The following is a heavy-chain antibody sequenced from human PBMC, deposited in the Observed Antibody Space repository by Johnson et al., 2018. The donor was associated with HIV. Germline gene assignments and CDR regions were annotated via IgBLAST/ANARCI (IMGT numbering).Heavy chain of an antibody. D-gene: IGHD4-17*01. J-gene: IGHJ3*02. V-gene: IGHV3-30*03. Sequence: QVQLVESGGGVVQPGRSLRLSCAASGFTFSDYGIHWVRQAPGKGLAGVAVIASDESYKHYGDSVKRRFTVSKDNSKNTLYLQMNSLRVEATAVYYCARVSSSVTTARYGAFDIWGQGTMVIVSS. CDR3: ARVSSSVTTARYGAFDI. CDR1: GFTFSDYG. CDR2: IASDESYK.